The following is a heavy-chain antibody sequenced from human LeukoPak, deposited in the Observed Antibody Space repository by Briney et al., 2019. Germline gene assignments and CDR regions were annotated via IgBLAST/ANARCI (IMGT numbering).Heavy chain of an antibody. CDR1: GYTFTSYD. Sequence: GASVKVSCKASGYTFTSYDINWVRQATGQGLEWMGWMNPNSGNTGYAQKFQGRVTITRNTSISTAYMELSSLRSEDTAVYYCARTAPVRAAAGTEFFYNWFDPWGQGTLVTVSS. J-gene: IGHJ5*02. V-gene: IGHV1-8*03. D-gene: IGHD6-13*01. CDR2: MNPNSGNT. CDR3: ARTAPVRAAAGTEFFYNWFDP.